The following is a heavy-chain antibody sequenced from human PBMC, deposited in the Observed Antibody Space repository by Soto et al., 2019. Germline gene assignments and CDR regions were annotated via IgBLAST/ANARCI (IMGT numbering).Heavy chain of an antibody. V-gene: IGHV3-23*01. CDR3: AKDRGPAAGTIDY. J-gene: IGHJ4*02. Sequence: GGSLRLSCAASGFTFSSYAMSWVRQAPGKGLEWVSAISGSGGSTYYADSVKGRLTISRDNSKNTLYLQMNSRRAEDTSVYYCAKDRGPAAGTIDYWGQGTLVTVSS. CDR1: GFTFSSYA. D-gene: IGHD6-13*01. CDR2: ISGSGGST.